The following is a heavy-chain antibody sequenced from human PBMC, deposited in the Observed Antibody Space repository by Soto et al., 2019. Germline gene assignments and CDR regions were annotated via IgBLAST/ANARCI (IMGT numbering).Heavy chain of an antibody. CDR1: GGTFSIYT. V-gene: IGHV1-69*04. J-gene: IGHJ4*02. CDR3: ARDQSSGWYDY. CDR2: IIPILGIA. D-gene: IGHD6-19*01. Sequence: GASVKVSCKASGGTFSIYTISWVRQAPGQGLEWMGRIIPILGIANYAQKFQGRVTITADKSTSTAYMELSSLRSEETAVYYCARDQSSGWYDYWGQGTLVTVSS.